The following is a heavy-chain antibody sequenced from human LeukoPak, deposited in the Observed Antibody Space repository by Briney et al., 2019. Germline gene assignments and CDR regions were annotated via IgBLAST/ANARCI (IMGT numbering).Heavy chain of an antibody. CDR2: IYYSGST. Sequence: SETLSLTCTVSGGSISSYYWSWIRQPPGKGLEWIGYIYYSGSTNYNPSLKSRVTISVDTSKNQFSLKLSSVTAADTAVYYCASIEDGSGSYYSYWGQGTLVTVSS. V-gene: IGHV4-59*01. CDR1: GGSISSYY. CDR3: ASIEDGSGSYYSY. J-gene: IGHJ4*02. D-gene: IGHD3-10*01.